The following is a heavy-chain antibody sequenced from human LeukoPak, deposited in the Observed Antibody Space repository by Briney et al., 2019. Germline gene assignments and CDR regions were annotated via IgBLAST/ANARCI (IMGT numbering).Heavy chain of an antibody. D-gene: IGHD3-22*01. J-gene: IGHJ4*02. Sequence: SQTLSLTCAISGDSVSSNSAAWHWIRQSPSRGLEWLGRAYYRSKWYNDYAVSVKSRITINPDTSKNQFSLKLSSVTAADTAVYYCARAEGRDYYDSSGYLIWGQGTLVTVSS. CDR3: ARAEGRDYYDSSGYLI. V-gene: IGHV6-1*01. CDR2: AYYRSKWYN. CDR1: GDSVSSNSAA.